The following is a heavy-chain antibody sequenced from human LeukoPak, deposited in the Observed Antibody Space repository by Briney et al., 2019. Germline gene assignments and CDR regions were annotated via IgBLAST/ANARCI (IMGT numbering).Heavy chain of an antibody. V-gene: IGHV4-39*07. CDR3: ARDPWEGDCSGDSCYGY. CDR2: IYSSGNTY. CDR1: GGSISSYTYY. Sequence: KPSETLSLTCTVSGGSISSYTYYWGRLRQTTGKGLVWVGSIYSSGNTYSYNPSLKSRVTISLDTSKDQFSLRLSSVAAADTAVYYCARDPWEGDCSGDSCYGYWGQGTLVTVSS. J-gene: IGHJ4*02. D-gene: IGHD2-15*01.